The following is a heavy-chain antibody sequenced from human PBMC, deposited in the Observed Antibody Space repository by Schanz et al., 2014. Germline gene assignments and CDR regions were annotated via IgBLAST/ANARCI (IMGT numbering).Heavy chain of an antibody. D-gene: IGHD3-10*01. J-gene: IGHJ5*02. CDR1: GFTFSPYW. CDR3: ARPALWFGDTYFDP. V-gene: IGHV3-74*01. CDR2: IKSDGSST. Sequence: EVQLVESGGGLVQPGGSLRLSCGSSGFTFSPYWMHWVRQVPGKGLVWVSRIKSDGSSTSYADSVKGRFTISRDNAKNTLYLQMTSLRAEDTAVYYCARPALWFGDTYFDPWGQGTLVTVSS.